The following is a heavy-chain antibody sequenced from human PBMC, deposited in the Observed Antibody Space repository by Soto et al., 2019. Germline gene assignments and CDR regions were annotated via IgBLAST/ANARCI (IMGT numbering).Heavy chain of an antibody. J-gene: IGHJ6*02. D-gene: IGHD7-27*01. CDR3: ARLAGDNHYYSGMDV. CDR2: ISYDGSNK. Sequence: GGPLRLSCAASGFTFSSYAMHWVRQAPGKGLEWVAVISYDGSNKYYADSVKGRFTISRDNSKNTLYLQMNGLRAEDTAVYYCARLAGDNHYYSGMDVWGQGTTVTVSS. V-gene: IGHV3-30-3*01. CDR1: GFTFSSYA.